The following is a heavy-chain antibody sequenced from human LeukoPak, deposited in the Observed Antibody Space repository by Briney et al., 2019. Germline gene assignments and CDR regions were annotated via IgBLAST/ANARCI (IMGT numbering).Heavy chain of an antibody. Sequence: SETLSLTCTVSGGSISSHYWSWIRQPLGKGLEWIGYISYSGSTNYFPSLKSRVTMSLDTSKNQLSLTLSSMTAADTAVYYCASASQWLVWGDWGQGTLVTVSS. V-gene: IGHV4-59*11. J-gene: IGHJ1*01. CDR2: ISYSGST. CDR3: ASASQWLVWGD. CDR1: GGSISSHY. D-gene: IGHD6-19*01.